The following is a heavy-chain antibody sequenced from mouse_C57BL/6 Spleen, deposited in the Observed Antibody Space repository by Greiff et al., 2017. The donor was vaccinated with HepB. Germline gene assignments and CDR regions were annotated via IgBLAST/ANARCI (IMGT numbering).Heavy chain of an antibody. V-gene: IGHV5-9*01. CDR2: ISGGGGNT. Sequence: DVKLVESGGGLVKPGGSLKLSCAASGFTFSSYTMSWVRQTPEKRLEWVATISGGGGNTYYPDSVKGRFTISRDNAKNTLYLQMSSLRSEDTALYYCARHHWDYFDYWGQGTTLTVSS. CDR1: GFTFSSYT. J-gene: IGHJ2*01. D-gene: IGHD4-1*01. CDR3: ARHHWDYFDY.